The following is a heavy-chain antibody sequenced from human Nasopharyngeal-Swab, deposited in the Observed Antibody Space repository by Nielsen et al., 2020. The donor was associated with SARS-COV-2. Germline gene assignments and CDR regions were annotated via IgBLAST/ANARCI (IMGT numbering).Heavy chain of an antibody. J-gene: IGHJ6*03. CDR3: ATDGPLRAYYMDV. Sequence: ASVKVSCKASNYTFIDYGISWVRQAPGQGLEWMGWISAYSGKTDYAQKFQDRVTMTTDTSTSTAYTELRTLRSDDTAVYYCATDGPLRAYYMDVWGKGTTVSVSS. CDR1: NYTFIDYG. V-gene: IGHV1-18*04. CDR2: ISAYSGKT.